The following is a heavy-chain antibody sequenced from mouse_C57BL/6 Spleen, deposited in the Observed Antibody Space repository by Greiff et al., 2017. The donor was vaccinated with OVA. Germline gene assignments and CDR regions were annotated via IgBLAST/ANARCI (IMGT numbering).Heavy chain of an antibody. CDR3: ARCDYGSSSAWFAY. D-gene: IGHD1-1*01. CDR2: IYPGDGDT. J-gene: IGHJ3*01. CDR1: GYAFSSSW. V-gene: IGHV1-82*01. Sequence: VKLMESGPELVKPGASVKISCKASGYAFSSSWMNWVKQRPGKGLEWIGRIYPGDGDTNYNGKFKGKATLTADKSSSTAYMQLSSLTSEDSAVYFCARCDYGSSSAWFAYWGQGTLVTVSA.